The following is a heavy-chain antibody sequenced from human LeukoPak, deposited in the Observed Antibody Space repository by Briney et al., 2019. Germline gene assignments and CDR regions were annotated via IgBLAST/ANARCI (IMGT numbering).Heavy chain of an antibody. Sequence: SETLSLTRTVSGGSISSSSYYWGWIRQPPGKGLEWIGSIYYSGSTYYNPSLKSRVTISVDTSKNQFSLKLSSVTAADTAVYYCATSGWYLLPGVYWGQGTLVTVSS. CDR2: IYYSGST. D-gene: IGHD6-19*01. V-gene: IGHV4-39*01. CDR3: ATSGWYLLPGVY. J-gene: IGHJ4*02. CDR1: GGSISSSSYY.